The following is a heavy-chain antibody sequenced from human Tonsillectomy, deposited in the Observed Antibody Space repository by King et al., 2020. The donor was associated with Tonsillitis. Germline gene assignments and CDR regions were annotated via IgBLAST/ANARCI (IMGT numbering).Heavy chain of an antibody. D-gene: IGHD3-22*01. J-gene: IGHJ3*02. V-gene: IGHV4-34*01. CDR3: ARAIGNYYDSSGYAFDI. Sequence: VQLQQWGAGLLKPSETLSLTCAVYGGSFSGYYWSWIRQPPGKGLEWIGEINHSGSTNYNPSLKSRVTISVDTSKNQFPLKLSSVTAADTAVYYCARAIGNYYDSSGYAFDIWGQGTMVTVSS. CDR1: GGSFSGYY. CDR2: INHSGST.